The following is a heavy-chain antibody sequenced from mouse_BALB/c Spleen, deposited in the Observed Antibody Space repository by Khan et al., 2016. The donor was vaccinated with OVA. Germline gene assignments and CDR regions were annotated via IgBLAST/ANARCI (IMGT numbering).Heavy chain of an antibody. CDR2: IWGDGST. V-gene: IGHV2-6-7*01. D-gene: IGHD2-10*01. Sequence: QVQLKESGPGLVAPSQSLSITCTVSGFSLTGFGVNWVRQPPGKGLEWLGMIWGDGSTDYNSALKSRLNLSKDNSMSQVFLKMNSLQTNDTARYYCARAYYGNYREAMDYWGQGTSVTVSS. CDR1: GFSLTGFG. J-gene: IGHJ4*01. CDR3: ARAYYGNYREAMDY.